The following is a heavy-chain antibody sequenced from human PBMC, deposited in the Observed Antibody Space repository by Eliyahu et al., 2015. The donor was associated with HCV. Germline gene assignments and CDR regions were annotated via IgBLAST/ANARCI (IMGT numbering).Heavy chain of an antibody. CDR2: IYYSGST. V-gene: IGHV4-59*08. J-gene: IGHJ2*01. CDR1: GGSISSYY. CDR3: ARNEYSYGPNWYFDL. Sequence: QVQLQESGPGLVKPSETLSLTCTVSGGSISSYYWSWIRQPPGKGLEWIGYIYYSGSTNYNPSLKSRVTISVDTSKNQFSLKLSSVTAADTAVYYCARNEYSYGPNWYFDLWGRGTLVTVSS. D-gene: IGHD5-18*01.